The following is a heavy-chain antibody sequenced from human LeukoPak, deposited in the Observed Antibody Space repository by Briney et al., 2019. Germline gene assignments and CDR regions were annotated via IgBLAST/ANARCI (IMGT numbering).Heavy chain of an antibody. Sequence: PGGSLRLSCAASGFTFSSYGMHWVRQAPGKGLEWVAFIRYDGSNKYYADSVKGRFTISRDNSKNTLYLQMNSLRAEDTAVYYCAKDPRRFASSGYYYFDYWGQGTLVTVSS. CDR1: GFTFSSYG. CDR3: AKDPRRFASSGYYYFDY. D-gene: IGHD3-22*01. J-gene: IGHJ4*02. CDR2: IRYDGSNK. V-gene: IGHV3-30*02.